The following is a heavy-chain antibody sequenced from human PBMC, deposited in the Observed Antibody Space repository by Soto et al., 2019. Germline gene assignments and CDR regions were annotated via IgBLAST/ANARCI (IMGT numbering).Heavy chain of an antibody. Sequence: SLRLSCAASGFTFSSYGMHWVRQAPGKGLEWVAVIWYDGSNKYYADSVKGRFTISRDNSKNTLYLQMNSLRAEDTAVYYCAREQVENWFDPWGQGTLVTVSS. CDR1: GFTFSSYG. CDR3: AREQVENWFDP. D-gene: IGHD2-15*01. J-gene: IGHJ5*02. CDR2: IWYDGSNK. V-gene: IGHV3-33*01.